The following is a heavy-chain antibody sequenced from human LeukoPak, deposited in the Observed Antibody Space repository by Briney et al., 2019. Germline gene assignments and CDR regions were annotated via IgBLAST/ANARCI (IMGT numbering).Heavy chain of an antibody. CDR3: AKDDDRRSSDY. CDR1: GFTFSSYA. Sequence: GGSLRLSCAASGFTFSSYAMRWVRQAPGKGLEWVAVISYDGSNKYYADSVKGRFTISRDNSKNTLYLQMNSLRAEDTAVYYCAKDDDRRSSDYWGQGTLVTVSS. V-gene: IGHV3-30-3*01. J-gene: IGHJ4*02. CDR2: ISYDGSNK. D-gene: IGHD1-1*01.